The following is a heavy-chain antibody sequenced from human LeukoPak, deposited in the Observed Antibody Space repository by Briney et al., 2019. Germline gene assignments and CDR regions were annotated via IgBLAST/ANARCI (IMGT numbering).Heavy chain of an antibody. Sequence: SETLSLTCTVSGGSISSSGYYWGWIRQPPGKGLEWIGNIYFSGSTYYNPSLRSRLTISVDTSKNQFSLKLSSVTAADTAVFYCARIPAGTNMIKGAFDVWGQGTMVTVSS. CDR3: ARIPAGTNMIKGAFDV. J-gene: IGHJ3*01. CDR1: GGSISSSGYY. V-gene: IGHV4-39*07. D-gene: IGHD3-16*01. CDR2: IYFSGST.